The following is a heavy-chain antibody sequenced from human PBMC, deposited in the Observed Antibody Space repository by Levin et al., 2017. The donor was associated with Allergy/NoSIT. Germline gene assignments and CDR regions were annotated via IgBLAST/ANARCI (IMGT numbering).Heavy chain of an antibody. CDR1: GASISSGSYY. V-gene: IGHV4-39*01. J-gene: IGHJ3*02. CDR3: ARREQVDDTFDI. CDR2: IYYSGTT. Sequence: GSLRLSCSVSGASISSGSYYWGWIRQPPGKGLEWIGSIYYSGTTYYNPSLKSRVTISVDTSKNQFSLKLSSVTAAETAVYYCARREQVDDTFDIWGQGTMVTVSS. D-gene: IGHD6-6*01.